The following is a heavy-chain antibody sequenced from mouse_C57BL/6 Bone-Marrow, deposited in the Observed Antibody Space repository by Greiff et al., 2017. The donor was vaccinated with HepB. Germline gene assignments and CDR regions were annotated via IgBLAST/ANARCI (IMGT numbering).Heavy chain of an antibody. D-gene: IGHD2-5*01. CDR2: IDPSDSYT. CDR3: ARSAPLYYSNPYYAMDY. J-gene: IGHJ4*01. CDR1: GYTFTSYW. V-gene: IGHV1-50*01. Sequence: VQLKQPGAELVKPGASVKLSCKASGYTFTSYWMQWVNQRPGQGLEWIGEIDPSDSYTNYNQKFKGKATLTVDTSSSIAYMQLSSLTSEDSAVYYCARSAPLYYSNPYYAMDYWGQGTSVTVSS.